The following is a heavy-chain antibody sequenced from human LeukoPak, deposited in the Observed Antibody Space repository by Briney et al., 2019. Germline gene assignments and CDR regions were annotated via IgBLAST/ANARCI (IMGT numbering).Heavy chain of an antibody. J-gene: IGHJ5*02. D-gene: IGHD2-8*01. CDR1: GGSISGDGQY. CDR2: IYYSGNS. V-gene: IGHV4-31*03. Sequence: PSQTLSLTCTVSGGSISGDGQYWSWIRQHPGKGLEWIGYIYYSGNSYYNPSLKSRVTISADTSENQFSLQLNSVTAPDTAVYYCARVIVSYRYDANWFDPWGQGTLVTVSS. CDR3: ARVIVSYRYDANWFDP.